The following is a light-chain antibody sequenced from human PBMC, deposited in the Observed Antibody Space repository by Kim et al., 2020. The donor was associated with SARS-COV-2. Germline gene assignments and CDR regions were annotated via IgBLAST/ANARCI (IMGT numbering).Light chain of an antibody. J-gene: IGKJ4*01. Sequence: EIVLTQSPGTLSLSPGERATLSCRASQSVSSSYLAWYQQKPGQAPRLLIYGASSRATGIPDRFSGSGSGTDFTLTISRLEPEDFAVYYCQQYGRSPLTFGGRTKVDIK. CDR2: GAS. CDR1: QSVSSSY. V-gene: IGKV3-20*01. CDR3: QQYGRSPLT.